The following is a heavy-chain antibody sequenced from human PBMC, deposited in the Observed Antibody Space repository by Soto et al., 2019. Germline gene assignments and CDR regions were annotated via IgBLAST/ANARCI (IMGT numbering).Heavy chain of an antibody. D-gene: IGHD3-22*01. CDR2: ISGTGGST. CDR1: GFTFSTYA. V-gene: IGHV3-23*01. Sequence: LRLSCAASGFTFSTYAMSWVRQAPGKGLEWVSSISGTGGSTYYADSVKGRFTISRDKSRNTLYLQMNSLRAEDTAVYYCARLYDSSGYYPYGMDVWGQGTTVTVS. J-gene: IGHJ6*02. CDR3: ARLYDSSGYYPYGMDV.